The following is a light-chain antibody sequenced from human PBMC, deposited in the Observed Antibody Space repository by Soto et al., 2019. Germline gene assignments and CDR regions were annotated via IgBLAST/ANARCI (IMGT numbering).Light chain of an antibody. CDR3: LQYNNWRT. Sequence: EIVLTQSPATLSVSPGERATLSCKTSQTISNNLAWYQQKPGQAPRLLIYGASTRATGVPARFSGGGSGTEFTLSISSLQSEDFAVYYCLQYNNWRTFGQGTKVDIK. CDR1: QTISNN. J-gene: IGKJ1*01. CDR2: GAS. V-gene: IGKV3-15*01.